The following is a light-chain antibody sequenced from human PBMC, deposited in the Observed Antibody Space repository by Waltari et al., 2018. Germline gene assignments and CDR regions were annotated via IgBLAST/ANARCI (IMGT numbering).Light chain of an antibody. Sequence: IVMTQSTATLSVSPGERATLSCRASQSVGGNLAWYQQKPGQAPRILIYGASTWVTGLPARFSGSGSETEFTLTISSVQSEDFAVYYCQQYNDWPLYTFGQGTKLEIK. V-gene: IGKV3-15*01. CDR3: QQYNDWPLYT. J-gene: IGKJ2*01. CDR1: QSVGGN. CDR2: GAS.